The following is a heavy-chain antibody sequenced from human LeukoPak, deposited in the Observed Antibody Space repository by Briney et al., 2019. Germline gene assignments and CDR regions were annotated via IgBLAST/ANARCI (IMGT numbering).Heavy chain of an antibody. J-gene: IGHJ6*02. Sequence: PSETLSLTCTVSGGSISSSSYYWGWIRQPPGKGLEWIGSIYYSGSTYYNPSLKSRVTISVDTSKNQFSLKLSSVTAADTAVYYCAGQFPDYYYYYGMDVWGQGTTVTVSS. CDR2: IYYSGST. CDR1: GGSISSSSYY. CDR3: AGQFPDYYYYYGMDV. V-gene: IGHV4-39*01.